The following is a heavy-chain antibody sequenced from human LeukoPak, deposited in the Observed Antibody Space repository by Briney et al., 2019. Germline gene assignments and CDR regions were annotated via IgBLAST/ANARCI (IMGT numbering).Heavy chain of an antibody. V-gene: IGHV4-39*07. CDR2: IYYSGSS. CDR3: ARDWRGYCSTTSCYSFRNWFDP. D-gene: IGHD2-2*01. CDR1: GGSISSSSYY. J-gene: IGHJ5*02. Sequence: TASETLSLTCTVSGGSISSSSYYWGWIRQPPGKGLEWIGSIYYSGSSYYNPSLKSRVTISVDTSKNQFSLKLSSVTAADTAVYYCARDWRGYCSTTSCYSFRNWFDPWGQGTLVTVSS.